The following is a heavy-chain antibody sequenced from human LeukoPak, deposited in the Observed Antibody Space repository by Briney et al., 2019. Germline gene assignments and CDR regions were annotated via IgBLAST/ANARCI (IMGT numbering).Heavy chain of an antibody. D-gene: IGHD4-17*01. CDR3: ARASRGDSTYYIMDV. V-gene: IGHV3-66*01. Sequence: GGSLSLSCAASGFTVSNNQMSWVRQAPGKGLEWVSVIYSDGSTYYADSVKGRFTISRDKSNNTLYFQMNSLRAEDTAVYYCARASRGDSTYYIMDVWGQGTTVTVSS. CDR2: IYSDGST. CDR1: GFTVSNNQ. J-gene: IGHJ6*02.